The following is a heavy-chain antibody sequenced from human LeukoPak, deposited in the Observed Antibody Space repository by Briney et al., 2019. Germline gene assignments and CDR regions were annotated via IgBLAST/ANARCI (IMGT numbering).Heavy chain of an antibody. D-gene: IGHD5-24*01. V-gene: IGHV3-9*01. CDR2: ISWNSGSI. Sequence: GGSLRLSCAASGFTFDDYAMHWVRQAPGKGLEWVSGISWNSGSIGYADSVKGRFTISRDNAKNSLYLQMNSLRAEDTALYYCAKDGGMATASPLDYWGQGTLVTVSS. CDR3: AKDGGMATASPLDY. J-gene: IGHJ4*02. CDR1: GFTFDDYA.